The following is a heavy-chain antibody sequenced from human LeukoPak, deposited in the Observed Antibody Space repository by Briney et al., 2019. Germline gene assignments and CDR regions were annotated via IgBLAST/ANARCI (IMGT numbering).Heavy chain of an antibody. V-gene: IGHV3-66*01. Sequence: GRSLRPSCAASGFTISSNYMSWVRQAPGKGLEWISVIYTGGSTSYADSVKGRFTISRDSSTNTLFLQMNSLRAEDTAVYYCARASTLRTGDAHWGQGTLVTVSS. CDR1: GFTISSNY. D-gene: IGHD7-27*01. CDR2: IYTGGST. J-gene: IGHJ4*02. CDR3: ARASTLRTGDAH.